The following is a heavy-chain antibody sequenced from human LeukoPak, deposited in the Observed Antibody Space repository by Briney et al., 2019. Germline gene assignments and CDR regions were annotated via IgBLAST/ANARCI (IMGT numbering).Heavy chain of an antibody. CDR1: GGSISSGSYY. J-gene: IGHJ5*02. CDR3: AAHIAMIRGVINRWFDP. V-gene: IGHV4-39*07. Sequence: PSETLSLTCTVSGGSISSGSYYWGWIRQPPGKGLEWIGSIYYSGSTYYNPSLKSRVTISVDTSKNQFSLKLSSVTAADTAVYYCAAHIAMIRGVINRWFDPWGQGTLVTVSS. CDR2: IYYSGST. D-gene: IGHD3-10*01.